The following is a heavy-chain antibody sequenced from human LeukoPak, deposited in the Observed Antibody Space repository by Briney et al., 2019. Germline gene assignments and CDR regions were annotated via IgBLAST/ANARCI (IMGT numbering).Heavy chain of an antibody. V-gene: IGHV1-8*03. D-gene: IGHD3-22*01. J-gene: IGHJ4*02. Sequence: ASVKLSCKSSGYTFTSLANNWLRHPTGPGLEGMGWITPNGGNRGYAQQFQGRVTITRDTSIRTAYMELTNLRYEGTAVYYCARVDGSPDYWGQGTLVTVSS. CDR3: ARVDGSPDY. CDR2: ITPNGGNR. CDR1: GYTFTSLA.